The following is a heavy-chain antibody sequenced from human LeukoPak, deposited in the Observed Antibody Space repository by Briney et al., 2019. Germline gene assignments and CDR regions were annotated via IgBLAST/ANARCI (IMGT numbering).Heavy chain of an antibody. CDR2: IIPILGIA. CDR1: GVTFSSYA. V-gene: IGHV1-69*04. J-gene: IGHJ3*02. CDR3: ARKIGIAAAGPDAFDI. Sequence: ASVKVSCKASGVTFSSYAISWVRQAPGQGLEWMGRIIPILGIANYAQKFQGRVTITADKSTSTAYMELSSLRSEDTAVYYCARKIGIAAAGPDAFDIWGQGTMVTVSS. D-gene: IGHD6-13*01.